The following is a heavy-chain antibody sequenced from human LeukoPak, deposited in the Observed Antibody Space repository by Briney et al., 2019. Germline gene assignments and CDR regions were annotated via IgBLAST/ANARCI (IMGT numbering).Heavy chain of an antibody. CDR3: ARRAAASRCFDY. CDR2: ISSGGSTI. CDR1: GFTFSDYY. J-gene: IGHJ4*02. Sequence: GGSLRLSCAVSGFTFSDYYMSWLRQAPGKGLEWVSYISSGGSTISHADSVKGRFTISRDNAENSLYLQMNSLRAEDTAVYYCARRAAASRCFDYWGQGTLVTVSS. D-gene: IGHD6-13*01. V-gene: IGHV3-11*01.